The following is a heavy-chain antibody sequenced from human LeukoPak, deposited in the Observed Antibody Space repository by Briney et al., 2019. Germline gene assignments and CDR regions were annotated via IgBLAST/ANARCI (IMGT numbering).Heavy chain of an antibody. CDR3: ARDPDIEKNWYFDL. CDR2: ISGSGGST. V-gene: IGHV3-23*01. Sequence: GGSLRLSCAASGFTFSSYAMSWVRQAPGKGLEWVSAISGSGGSTYYADSVKGRFTISRDNSKNTLYLQMNSLRAEDTAVYYCARDPDIEKNWYFDLWGRGTLVTVSS. D-gene: IGHD5-12*01. J-gene: IGHJ2*01. CDR1: GFTFSSYA.